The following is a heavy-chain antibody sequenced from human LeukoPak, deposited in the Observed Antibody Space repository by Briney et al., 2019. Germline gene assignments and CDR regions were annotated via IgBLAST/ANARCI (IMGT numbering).Heavy chain of an antibody. CDR2: IISSGSTI. V-gene: IGHV3-48*03. CDR3: ARDSVGHYYDSTNYFDY. CDR1: GFTFSSYD. D-gene: IGHD3-22*01. J-gene: IGHJ4*02. Sequence: PGGSLRLSCAASGFTFSSYDMNWVRQAPGKGLEWVSYIISSGSTIYYADSVKGRFTISRDNAKNSLYLQMNSLRAEDTAVYYCARDSVGHYYDSTNYFDYWGQGTLVTVSS.